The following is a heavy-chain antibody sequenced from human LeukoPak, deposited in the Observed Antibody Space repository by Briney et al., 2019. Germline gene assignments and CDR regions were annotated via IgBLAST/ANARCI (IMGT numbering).Heavy chain of an antibody. CDR3: ARDRSNYYDSSGYYDY. Sequence: GASVKVSCKASGYTFTSYGISWVRQAPGQGLEWMGCVSAYNGNTNYAQKLQGRVTMTTDTSTSTAYMELRSLRSDDTAVYYCARDRSNYYDSSGYYDYWGQGTLVTVSA. V-gene: IGHV1-18*01. CDR1: GYTFTSYG. D-gene: IGHD3-22*01. CDR2: VSAYNGNT. J-gene: IGHJ4*02.